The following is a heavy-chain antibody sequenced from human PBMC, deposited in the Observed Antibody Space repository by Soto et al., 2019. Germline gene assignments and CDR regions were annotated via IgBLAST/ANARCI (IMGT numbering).Heavy chain of an antibody. CDR1: GGSISSYY. CDR2: IYYSGST. D-gene: IGHD1-26*01. V-gene: IGHV4-59*01. Sequence: SETLSLTCTVSGGSISSYYWSWIRQPPGKGLEWIGYIYYSGSTNYNPSLKSRVTISVDTSKNQFSLKLSSVTAADTAVYYCARVKRSELLRGAFDYWGQGTLVTVSS. J-gene: IGHJ4*02. CDR3: ARVKRSELLRGAFDY.